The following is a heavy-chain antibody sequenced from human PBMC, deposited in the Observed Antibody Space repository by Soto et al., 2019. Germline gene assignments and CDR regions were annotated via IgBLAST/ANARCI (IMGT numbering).Heavy chain of an antibody. J-gene: IGHJ6*02. V-gene: IGHV3-23*01. D-gene: IGHD3-10*01. CDR1: GFTFSSYA. CDR3: AKGLGDLLWFGELNYYYYYGMDV. Sequence: GGSLRLSCAASGFTFSSYAMSWVRQAPGKGLEWVSAISGSGGSTYYADSVKGRFTISRDNSKNTLYLQMNSLRAEDTAVYYCAKGLGDLLWFGELNYYYYYGMDVWGQGTTVTVSS. CDR2: ISGSGGST.